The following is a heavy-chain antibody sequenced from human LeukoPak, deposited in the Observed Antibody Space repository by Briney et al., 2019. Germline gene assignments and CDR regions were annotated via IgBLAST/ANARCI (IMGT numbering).Heavy chain of an antibody. CDR1: GYTFTGHY. CDR3: TLFNH. D-gene: IGHD3-3*01. V-gene: IGHV1-2*02. CDR2: INPNSGGT. Sequence: GASVKVSCKASGYTFTGHYMHWVRQAPGQGLEWMGWINPNSGGTNYAQRFQGRVTMTRDTSINTVCMDLSRLRSDDTAVYYCTLFNHWGQGTLVTVSS. J-gene: IGHJ4*02.